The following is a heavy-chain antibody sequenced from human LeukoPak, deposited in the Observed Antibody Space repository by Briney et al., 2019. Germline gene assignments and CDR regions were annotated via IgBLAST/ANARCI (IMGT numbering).Heavy chain of an antibody. CDR2: IYYSGGT. Sequence: PSETLSLTCTVSGGSVSSSSYYWGWIRQPPGKGLEWIGSIYYSGGTYYNPSLKSRVTISVDTSKNQFSLKLRSVTAADTAVYYCARDSYRRGGSCHPGNYDYHYGMDVWGQGTTVTVSS. J-gene: IGHJ6*02. V-gene: IGHV4-39*07. CDR1: GGSVSSSSYY. CDR3: ARDSYRRGGSCHPGNYDYHYGMDV. D-gene: IGHD2-15*01.